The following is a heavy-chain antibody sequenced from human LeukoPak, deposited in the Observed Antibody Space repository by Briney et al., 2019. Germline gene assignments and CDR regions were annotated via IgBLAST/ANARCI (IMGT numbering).Heavy chain of an antibody. CDR2: INPNSGGT. V-gene: IGHV1-2*02. CDR3: ARDYYSSSSLVAFDI. D-gene: IGHD6-6*01. J-gene: IGHJ3*02. Sequence: WASVKVSCKASGYTFTDYYMHWVRQAPGQGLEWMGWINPNSGGTNYAQKFQGRVTMTRDTSISTAYMELSRLRSDDTAVYYCARDYYSSSSLVAFDIWGQGTMVTVSS. CDR1: GYTFTDYY.